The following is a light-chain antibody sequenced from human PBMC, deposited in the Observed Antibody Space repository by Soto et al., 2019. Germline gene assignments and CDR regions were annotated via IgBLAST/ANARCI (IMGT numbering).Light chain of an antibody. CDR1: QSPSSY. CDR2: AAS. J-gene: IGKJ4*01. CDR3: LQTYSIPLT. Sequence: DIQMTQSPSSLSASVGDRVTITCRASQSPSSYVNWYQQKPGKAPKLLIYAASSLPSGVPSRFSGSGSGTDFTLTISSLQPEDFATYYCLQTYSIPLTFGGGTKVEIK. V-gene: IGKV1-39*01.